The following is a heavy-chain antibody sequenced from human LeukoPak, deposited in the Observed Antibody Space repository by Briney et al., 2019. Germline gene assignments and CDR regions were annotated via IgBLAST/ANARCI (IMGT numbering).Heavy chain of an antibody. Sequence: PGGSLRLSCAASGFTFSSYWMSWVRQAPGKGLEWVANIKQDGSEKYYVDSVKGRFTISRDNAKNSLYLQMNSLRAEDTAVYYCARGPTHIVVGNWFDPWGLGNLVTVSS. J-gene: IGHJ5*02. CDR2: IKQDGSEK. CDR3: ARGPTHIVVGNWFDP. V-gene: IGHV3-7*01. D-gene: IGHD2-2*01. CDR1: GFTFSSYW.